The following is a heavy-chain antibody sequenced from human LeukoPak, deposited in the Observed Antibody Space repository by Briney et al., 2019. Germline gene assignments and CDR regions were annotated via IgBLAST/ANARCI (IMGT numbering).Heavy chain of an antibody. Sequence: SQTLSLTCTVSGGSISSSGYYWGWIREPPGKGLEWIGSIYYSGSTYYNPSLKSRVTISVDTSKNQFSLKLSSVTAADTAVYYCASRVVPYYYYYMDVWGKGTTVTVSS. D-gene: IGHD3-3*01. V-gene: IGHV4-39*07. CDR2: IYYSGST. J-gene: IGHJ6*03. CDR1: GGSISSSGYY. CDR3: ASRVVPYYYYYMDV.